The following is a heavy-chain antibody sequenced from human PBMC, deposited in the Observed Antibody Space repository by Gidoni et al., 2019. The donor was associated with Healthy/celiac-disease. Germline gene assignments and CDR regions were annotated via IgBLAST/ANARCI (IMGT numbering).Heavy chain of an antibody. CDR3: ARQTLYYYDSSGYYGDYYYYGMDV. CDR1: VFPFSIYC. J-gene: IGHJ6*02. Sequence: ELQLVESGGGLAQPGGPLRLSCASSVFPFSIYCLTWLRHAPGKGLERVSYISSSSSTIYYAGSVKGRFTISRDNDKNSLYLQMNSLRDEDTAVYYCARQTLYYYDSSGYYGDYYYYGMDVWGQGTTVTVSS. CDR2: ISSSSSTI. V-gene: IGHV3-48*02. D-gene: IGHD3-22*01.